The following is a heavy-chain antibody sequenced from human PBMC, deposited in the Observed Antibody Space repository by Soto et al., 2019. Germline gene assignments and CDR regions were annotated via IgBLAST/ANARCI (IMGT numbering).Heavy chain of an antibody. J-gene: IGHJ5*02. CDR3: AREPYDFLGNWFDP. V-gene: IGHV1-3*04. D-gene: IGHD3-3*01. Sequence: ASVKVSCKASGYTFTSYAMHWVRQAPGQRLEWMGWINTGNGNTKYSQKFQGRVTITRDTSASTAYMELSSLRSEDTAVYYCAREPYDFLGNWFDPWGQGTLVTVSS. CDR1: GYTFTSYA. CDR2: INTGNGNT.